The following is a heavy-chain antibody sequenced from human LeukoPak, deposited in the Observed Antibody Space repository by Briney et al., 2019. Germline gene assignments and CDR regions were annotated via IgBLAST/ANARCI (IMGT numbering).Heavy chain of an antibody. CDR2: IIPIFGTA. CDR3: ARWERHSSSLWYYFDY. V-gene: IGHV1-69*05. Sequence: SVKVSYKASGGTFSSYAISWVRQAPGQGLEWMGGIIPIFGTANYAQKFQGRVTITTDESTSTAYMELSSLRSEDTAVYYCARWERHSSSLWYYFDYWGQGTLVTVSS. J-gene: IGHJ4*02. CDR1: GGTFSSYA. D-gene: IGHD6-6*01.